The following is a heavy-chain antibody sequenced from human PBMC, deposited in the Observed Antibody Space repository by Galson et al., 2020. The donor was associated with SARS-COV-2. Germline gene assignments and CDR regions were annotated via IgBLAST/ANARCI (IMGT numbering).Heavy chain of an antibody. Sequence: GGSLRLSCAASGFTFSSYAMHWVRQAPGKGLEWVAVISYDGSNKYYADSVKGRFTISRDNSKNTLYLQMNSLRAEDTAVYYCARSFSGSYYYGMDVWGQGTTVTVSS. CDR1: GFTFSSYA. J-gene: IGHJ6*02. CDR2: ISYDGSNK. CDR3: ARSFSGSYYYGMDV. V-gene: IGHV3-30*04. D-gene: IGHD3-10*01.